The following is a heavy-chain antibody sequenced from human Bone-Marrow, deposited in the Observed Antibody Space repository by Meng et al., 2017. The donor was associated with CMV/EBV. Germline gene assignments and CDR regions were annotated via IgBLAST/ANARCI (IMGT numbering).Heavy chain of an antibody. Sequence: GESLKLSCAASGFTFSSYAMHWVRQAPGKGLEWISYISSSTLSIKYADSVKGRFTIPRDNAKNSLYLQMNSLRPEDTAVYYCAKDAPLGEYWGPRKLV. V-gene: IGHV3-48*04. J-gene: IGHJ4*02. CDR2: ISSSTLSI. CDR3: AKDAPLGEY. CDR1: GFTFSSYA. D-gene: IGHD3-10*01.